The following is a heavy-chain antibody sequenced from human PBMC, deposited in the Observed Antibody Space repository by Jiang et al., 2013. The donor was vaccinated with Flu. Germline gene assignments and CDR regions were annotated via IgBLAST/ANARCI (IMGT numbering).Heavy chain of an antibody. CDR1: GGSISGGGYF. V-gene: IGHV4-31*03. D-gene: IGHD2-2*02. CDR2: ISYSGIT. CDR3: ARDGYTGSWGFFDS. J-gene: IGHJ4*02. Sequence: GPGLVKPSQTLSLTCTVSGGSISGGGYFWTWIRQRPGKGLEWIGYISYSGITNYTPSLKSRSTISMDTSKSQFSLNLTSVTAADTALYYCARDGYTGSWGFFDSWGQGTLVTVSS.